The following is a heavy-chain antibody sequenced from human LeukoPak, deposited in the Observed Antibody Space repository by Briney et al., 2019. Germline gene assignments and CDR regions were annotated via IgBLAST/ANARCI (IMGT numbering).Heavy chain of an antibody. CDR3: AKDLKGYYGSGSYPH. CDR2: ISGSGGST. D-gene: IGHD3-10*01. J-gene: IGHJ4*02. V-gene: IGHV3-23*01. CDR1: GFTFSSYD. Sequence: PGGSLRLSCAASGFTFSSYDMSWVPPAPGKGLEWVSAISGSGGSTFYTDSVKGRFTISRDNSKNTLYLQMKSLRAEDTAVYYCAKDLKGYYGSGSYPHWGQGTLVTVSS.